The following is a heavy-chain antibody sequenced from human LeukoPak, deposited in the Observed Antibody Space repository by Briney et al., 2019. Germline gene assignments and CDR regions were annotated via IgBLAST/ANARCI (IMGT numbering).Heavy chain of an antibody. Sequence: GGSLRLSCAASEFTFNSYWMHWVRQAPGKGLVWVSRISSDGGTTSYADSVKGRFTISRDSAKSTLYLQMNSLRPEDTAVYYCGRGGGTYFDYSGQGTLVTVSS. V-gene: IGHV3-74*01. D-gene: IGHD1-26*01. CDR1: EFTFNSYW. CDR2: ISSDGGTT. CDR3: GRGGGTYFDY. J-gene: IGHJ4*02.